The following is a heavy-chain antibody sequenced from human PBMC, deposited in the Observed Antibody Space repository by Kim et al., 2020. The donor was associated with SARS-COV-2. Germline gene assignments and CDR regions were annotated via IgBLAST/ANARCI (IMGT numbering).Heavy chain of an antibody. V-gene: IGHV4-59*02. CDR1: GASVSTYY. CDR3: ARLGTGYYGSGRFNWFDP. Sequence: SETLSRTCTVSGASVSTYYWSWIRQPPGKGLEWIGYIYYSGSTNYNPSLKSRVTISVDTSKNQLSLKLSSVNAADTAVYYCARLGTGYYGSGRFNWFDPWGQGTLVTVFS. D-gene: IGHD3-10*01. CDR2: IYYSGST. J-gene: IGHJ5*02.